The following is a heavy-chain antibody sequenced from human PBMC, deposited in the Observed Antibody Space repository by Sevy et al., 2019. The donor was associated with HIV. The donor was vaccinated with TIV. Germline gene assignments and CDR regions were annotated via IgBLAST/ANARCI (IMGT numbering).Heavy chain of an antibody. Sequence: GGSLRLSCAASGSTFSNAWMSWVRQAPGKGLEWVGRIKSKTDGGTTDYAAPVKGRFTISRDDSKNTLHLQMNSLKTEDTAVYYCTAGGVVTGFYYYYGMDVWGQGTTVTVSS. D-gene: IGHD3-3*01. V-gene: IGHV3-15*01. CDR2: IKSKTDGGTT. J-gene: IGHJ6*02. CDR1: GSTFSNAW. CDR3: TAGGVVTGFYYYYGMDV.